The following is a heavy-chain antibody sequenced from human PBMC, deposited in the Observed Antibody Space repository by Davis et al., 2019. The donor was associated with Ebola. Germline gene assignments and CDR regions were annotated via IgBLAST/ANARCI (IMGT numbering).Heavy chain of an antibody. CDR2: IYYSGST. D-gene: IGHD6-13*01. CDR1: GGSISSYY. J-gene: IGHJ4*02. CDR3: ARDTIARQFDY. Sequence: MPSETLSLTCTVSGGSISSYYWSWIRQPPGKGLEWIGYIYYSGSTNYNPSLKSRVTISVDTSKNQFSLKLSSVTAADTAVYYCARDTIARQFDYWGQGTLVTVSS. V-gene: IGHV4-59*12.